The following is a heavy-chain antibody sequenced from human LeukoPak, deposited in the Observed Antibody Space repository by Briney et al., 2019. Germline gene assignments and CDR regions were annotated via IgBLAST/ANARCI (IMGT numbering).Heavy chain of an antibody. V-gene: IGHV3-23*01. D-gene: IGHD6-19*01. CDR2: LSSGGGGT. CDR3: AKGYSSGWYAFDS. J-gene: IGHJ4*02. Sequence: PGGSLRLSCAASGFTFSRYPMIWVRQAPGKGLEWVSTLSSGGGGTYYADSVRGRFTISGDDSKNTLYLEMFSLTAEDTARYYCAKGYSSGWYAFDSWGQGTLVTVSS. CDR1: GFTFSRYP.